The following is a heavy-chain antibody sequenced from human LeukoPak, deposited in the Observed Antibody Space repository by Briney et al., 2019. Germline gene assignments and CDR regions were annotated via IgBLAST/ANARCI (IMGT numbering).Heavy chain of an antibody. D-gene: IGHD2-2*01. CDR3: AREVGEYYFDY. V-gene: IGHV4-59*01. J-gene: IGHJ4*02. CDR2: IYYSGST. Sequence: SETLSLTCTVSGGSISSYYWSWIRQPPGKGLEWIGYIYYSGSTNYNPSLKSRVTISVDTSKNQFSLKLSSVTAADTAVYYCAREVGEYYFDYWVQGTLVTVSS. CDR1: GGSISSYY.